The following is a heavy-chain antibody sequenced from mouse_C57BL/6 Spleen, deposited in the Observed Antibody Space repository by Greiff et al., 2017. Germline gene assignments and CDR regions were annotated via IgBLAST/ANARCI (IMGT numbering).Heavy chain of an antibody. D-gene: IGHD1-1*01. V-gene: IGHV7-3*01. CDR1: GFTFTDYY. CDR2: IRNKANGYTT. J-gene: IGHJ1*03. Sequence: EVKVEESGGGLVQPGGSLSLSCAASGFTFTDYYMSWVRQPPGKALEWLGFIRNKANGYTTEYSASVKGRFTISRDNSQSILYLQMNALRAEDSATYYCARSPLYGSSYEHWYFDVWGTGTTVTVSS. CDR3: ARSPLYGSSYEHWYFDV.